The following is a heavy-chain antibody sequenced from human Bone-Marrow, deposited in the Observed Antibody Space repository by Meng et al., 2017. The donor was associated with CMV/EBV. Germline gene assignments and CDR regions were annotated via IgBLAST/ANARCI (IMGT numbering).Heavy chain of an antibody. CDR2: INPNSGGT. Sequence: ASVKVSCKASGYTFTGYYMHWVRQAPGQGLEWMGWINPNSGGTNYAQKFQGRVTMTRDTSISTAYMELSRLRSDDTAVYYCARDQGGATRGEYDYSGQGTLVTLSS. V-gene: IGHV1-2*02. D-gene: IGHD1-26*01. CDR1: GYTFTGYY. CDR3: ARDQGGATRGEYDY. J-gene: IGHJ4*02.